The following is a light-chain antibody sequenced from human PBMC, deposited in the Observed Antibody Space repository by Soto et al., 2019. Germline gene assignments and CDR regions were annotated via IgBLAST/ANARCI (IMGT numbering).Light chain of an antibody. J-gene: IGKJ3*01. CDR1: QSVSSY. Sequence: EMTLTQSPATLSLFPGARAALSGRASQSVSSYLAWYQQKPGQAPRLLIYDASNRATGIPARFSGSGSGTDFTLTISRLEPEDFAVYYCQQYGSSPRITFGPGTKVDIK. CDR2: DAS. CDR3: QQYGSSPRIT. V-gene: IGKV3-20*01.